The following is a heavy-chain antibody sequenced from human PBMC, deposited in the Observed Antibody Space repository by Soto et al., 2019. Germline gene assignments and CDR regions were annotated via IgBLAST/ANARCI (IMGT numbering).Heavy chain of an antibody. D-gene: IGHD3-16*01. CDR1: GFSLSTSGVG. J-gene: IGHJ5*02. V-gene: IGHV2-5*02. CDR3: AHSLYDYVWGANWFDP. CDR2: IYWDDDK. Sequence: QITLKESGPTLVKPTQTLTLTCTFSGFSLSTSGVGVGWIRQHPGKALEWLALIYWDDDKRYSPSLKSRLTITKDTSKNQVVLTMTNMNPVDTATYYCAHSLYDYVWGANWFDPWGQGTLVTVSS.